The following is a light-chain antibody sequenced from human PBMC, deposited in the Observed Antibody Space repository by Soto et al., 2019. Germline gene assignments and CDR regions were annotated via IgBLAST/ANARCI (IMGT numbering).Light chain of an antibody. CDR2: DVG. CDR3: CSYAGSYRV. Sequence: QSALTQPRSVSGSPGQSVTISCTGTSSDVGGYNYVSWYQQHPGKAPKLMIYDVGKRPSGVPDRFSGSKSGNTASLTISGLQAEDEADYYCCSYAGSYRVFGTGTKLTVL. V-gene: IGLV2-11*01. J-gene: IGLJ1*01. CDR1: SSDVGGYNY.